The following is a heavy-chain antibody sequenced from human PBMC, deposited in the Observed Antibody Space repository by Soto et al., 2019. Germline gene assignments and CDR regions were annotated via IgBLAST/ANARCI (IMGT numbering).Heavy chain of an antibody. CDR1: GFTFSSYG. J-gene: IGHJ6*02. V-gene: IGHV3-33*01. Sequence: GGSLRLSCAASGFTFSSYGMHWVRQAPGKGLEWVAVIWYDGSNKYYADSVKGRFTISRDNSKNTLYLQMNSLRAEDTAVYYCVRALSSSWYYYYGMDVWGQGTTVTVSS. CDR3: VRALSSSWYYYYGMDV. D-gene: IGHD6-13*01. CDR2: IWYDGSNK.